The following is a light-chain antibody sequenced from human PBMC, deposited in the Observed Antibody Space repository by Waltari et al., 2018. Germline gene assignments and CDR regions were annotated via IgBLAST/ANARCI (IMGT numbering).Light chain of an antibody. CDR3: HQSSSLPPT. J-gene: IGKJ1*01. CDR1: QSSCSS. Sequence: TCRANQSSCSSLHWYQQNQDQSPNLLIKYASQPISGVPARFSGSGSGTDFTLTINSLEAEDAATYYCHQSSSLPPTFGQGTKVEIK. V-gene: IGKV6-21*02. CDR2: YAS.